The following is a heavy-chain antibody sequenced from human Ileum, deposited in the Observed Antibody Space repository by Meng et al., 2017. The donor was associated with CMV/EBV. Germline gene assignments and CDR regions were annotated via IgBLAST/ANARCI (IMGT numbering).Heavy chain of an antibody. CDR1: GFPFSVYW. J-gene: IGHJ3*02. CDR2: IHQIGSDT. CDR3: AKDLAVYCRSSSCRSAAFDI. D-gene: IGHD2-2*01. V-gene: IGHV3-7*03. Sequence: GESLKISCAASGFPFSVYWMSWVRQAPGKGLEWVANIHQIGSDTFSVDSVKGRFTISRDNARNSLYLQMNNLRAEDTAVYYCAKDLAVYCRSSSCRSAAFDIWGQGTMVTVSS.